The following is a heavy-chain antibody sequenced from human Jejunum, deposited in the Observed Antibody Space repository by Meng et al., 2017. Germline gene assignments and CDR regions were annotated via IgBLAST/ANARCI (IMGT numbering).Heavy chain of an antibody. CDR1: GGSVSRAGYQ. CDR2: AST. D-gene: IGHD1-26*01. CDR3: ARDHMGSLDY. Sequence: AHLQESGLGLVRLWETLSLICTVSGGSVSRAGYQWGWIRQPPGKGLEWIGYASTNYNPSLKSRVTISLDTSRNQFSLSLSSVTAADTAVYYCARDHMGSLDYWGQGILVTVSS. V-gene: IGHV4-61*08. J-gene: IGHJ4*02.